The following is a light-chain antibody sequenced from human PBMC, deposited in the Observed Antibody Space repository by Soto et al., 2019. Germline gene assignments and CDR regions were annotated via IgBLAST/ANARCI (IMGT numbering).Light chain of an antibody. J-gene: IGKJ1*01. Sequence: EIVLTQSPGAPSLSPGERATLSSRASQSVSSSYLAWYQQKPGQAPRLLIYGASSRATGIPDRFSGSGSGTDFTLTFSRLEPEDCAVYYCQQYGRSSWTFGQGTKVDIK. CDR2: GAS. CDR3: QQYGRSSWT. CDR1: QSVSSSY. V-gene: IGKV3-20*01.